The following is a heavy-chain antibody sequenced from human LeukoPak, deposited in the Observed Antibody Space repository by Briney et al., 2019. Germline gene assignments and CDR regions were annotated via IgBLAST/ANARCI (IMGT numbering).Heavy chain of an antibody. CDR3: AKDRCSNGVGCYYYYMDV. D-gene: IGHD2-8*01. Sequence: GGSQRLSCAASGFTFSNYGMHWVRQAPGKGLEWVAFIHFDGTTKFYADSVKGRFSISRDSSKNILYLQMNSLRAEDTAVYYCAKDRCSNGVGCYYYYMDVWGKGTTVTISS. CDR2: IHFDGTTK. CDR1: GFTFSNYG. J-gene: IGHJ6*03. V-gene: IGHV3-30*02.